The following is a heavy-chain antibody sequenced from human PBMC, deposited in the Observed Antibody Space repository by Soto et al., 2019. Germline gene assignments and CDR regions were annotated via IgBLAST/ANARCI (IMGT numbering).Heavy chain of an antibody. D-gene: IGHD6-19*01. CDR2: IWYDGSRK. Sequence: GGSLRLSCAASGFTFNSYAIHWVRQAPGKGLEWVAIIWYDGSRKFYADSAKGRFTISRDNSKNTAHLQMNSLRADDTAAYYCARGAPKQWLAYWGQGTLVTVSS. CDR3: ARGAPKQWLAY. CDR1: GFTFNSYA. J-gene: IGHJ4*02. V-gene: IGHV3-33*01.